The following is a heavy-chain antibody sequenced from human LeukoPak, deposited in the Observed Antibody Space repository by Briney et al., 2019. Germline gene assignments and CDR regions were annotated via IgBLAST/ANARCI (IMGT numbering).Heavy chain of an antibody. Sequence: SWIRQPPGKGLEWIGYIYYSGSTYYNPSLKSRVTISVDTSKNQFSLKLSSVTAADTAVYYCARGRYSGYEEDYWGQGTLVTVSS. CDR3: ARGRYSGYEEDY. D-gene: IGHD5-12*01. J-gene: IGHJ4*02. V-gene: IGHV4-30-4*01. CDR2: IYYSGST.